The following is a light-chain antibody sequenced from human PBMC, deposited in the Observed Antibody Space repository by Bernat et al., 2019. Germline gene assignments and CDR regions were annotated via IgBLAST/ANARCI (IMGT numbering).Light chain of an antibody. Sequence: DIQMTQSPSSLSASLGDTVTITCRASQAISISLAWFQQRPGKAPKSLIYAASNLRSGVPSSFTGSGSGTDFTLTISSLQPEDFVIYYCQQYDSYPLTFGGGTKVDVK. CDR3: QQYDSYPLT. J-gene: IGKJ4*01. CDR2: AAS. V-gene: IGKV1-16*01. CDR1: QAISIS.